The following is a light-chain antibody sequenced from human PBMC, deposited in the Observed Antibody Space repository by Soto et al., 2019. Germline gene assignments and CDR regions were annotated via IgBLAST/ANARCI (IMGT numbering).Light chain of an antibody. Sequence: EIVLTQSPGTLSLSPGERATLSCRASQSVSSSYLAWYQQKPGQAPRLLLYGASSRATGIPDRFSGSGSGTDCTLTISRLEPEDFAVYYCQQYGSSPPITFGQGTRLEIK. CDR2: GAS. V-gene: IGKV3-20*01. CDR1: QSVSSSY. CDR3: QQYGSSPPIT. J-gene: IGKJ5*01.